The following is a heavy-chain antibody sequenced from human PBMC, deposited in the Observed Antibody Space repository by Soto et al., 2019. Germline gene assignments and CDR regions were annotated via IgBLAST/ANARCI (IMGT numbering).Heavy chain of an antibody. CDR3: ARDGGIAAAGILDY. V-gene: IGHV4-34*01. Sequence: QVQLQQWGAGLLKPSETLSLTCVVYGGSFSGYYWSWIRQPPGKGLEWIGEINHSGSTNYNPSLKSRVTISVDPSKNQFSLKRSSVTAADTAVYYCARDGGIAAAGILDYWGQGTLVTVSS. J-gene: IGHJ4*02. CDR2: INHSGST. CDR1: GGSFSGYY. D-gene: IGHD6-13*01.